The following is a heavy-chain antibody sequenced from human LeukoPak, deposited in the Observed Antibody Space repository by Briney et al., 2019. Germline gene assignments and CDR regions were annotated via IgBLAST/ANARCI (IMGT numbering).Heavy chain of an antibody. V-gene: IGHV4-39*01. CDR1: GGSISSSSHY. CDR2: IYYSGIT. CDR3: ARLSPIWWFY. Sequence: SETLSLTCTVAGGSISSSSHYRGWIRQPPGKGLEWIGSIYYSGITYYNPSLKSRVTISSDTSKNQFSLKVTSVTAADTAVYYCARLSPIWWFYWGQGTLVTVSS. J-gene: IGHJ4*02. D-gene: IGHD2-21*01.